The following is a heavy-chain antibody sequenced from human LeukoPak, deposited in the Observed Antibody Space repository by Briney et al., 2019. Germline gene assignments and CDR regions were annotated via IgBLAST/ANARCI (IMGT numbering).Heavy chain of an antibody. J-gene: IGHJ4*02. V-gene: IGHV1-2*02. CDR1: GYXFTDYY. CDR2: INPNGGGT. Sequence: ASVKVSCKASGYXFTDYYIHWVRQAPGQGLEWMGWINPNGGGTNYAQKFQGRVTMTRDTSISTAYMELTRLRSDDTAVYYCARGRGYDSSGYLDYWGQGTLVTVSS. CDR3: ARGRGYDSSGYLDY. D-gene: IGHD3-22*01.